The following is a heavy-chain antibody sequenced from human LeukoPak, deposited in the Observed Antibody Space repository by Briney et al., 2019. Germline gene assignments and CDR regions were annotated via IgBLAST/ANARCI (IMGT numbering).Heavy chain of an antibody. CDR3: ARQAIFGVVIIRGWFDP. D-gene: IGHD3-3*01. Sequence: RSETLSLTCTVSGGSISSSSYYWGWIRQPPGKGLEWIGSIYYSGSTYYNPSLKSRVTISVDTSKNQFSLKLSSVTAADTAVYYCARQAIFGVVIIRGWFDPWGQGTLVTVSS. V-gene: IGHV4-39*01. CDR1: GGSISSSSYY. J-gene: IGHJ5*02. CDR2: IYYSGST.